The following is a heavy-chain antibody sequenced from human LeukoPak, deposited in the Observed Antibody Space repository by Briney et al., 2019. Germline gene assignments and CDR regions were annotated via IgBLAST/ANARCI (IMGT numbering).Heavy chain of an antibody. CDR3: AGNYNSWTGLNY. J-gene: IGHJ4*02. Sequence: GGSLRLSCAASGFTFSDSAMHWVRQASGKGLEWVGHIGNKVSNYGTEYAPSLRGRFSIFRDDSVDTAYLQVDSLKTDDTALYYCAGNYNSWTGLNYWGQGTLVTVSS. V-gene: IGHV3-73*01. CDR1: GFTFSDSA. D-gene: IGHD1-1*01. CDR2: IGNKVSNYGT.